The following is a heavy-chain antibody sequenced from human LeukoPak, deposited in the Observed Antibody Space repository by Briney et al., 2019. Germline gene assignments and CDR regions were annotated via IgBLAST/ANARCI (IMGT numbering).Heavy chain of an antibody. CDR1: GGSISSSSYY. D-gene: IGHD3-22*01. CDR3: ARLDMIVVVTFDY. J-gene: IGHJ4*02. V-gene: IGHV4-39*01. CDR2: IYYSGST. Sequence: SETLSLTCTVSGGSISSSSYYWGWIRQPPGKGLEWIGSIYYSGSTYYNPSLKSRVTISVDTSMNQFSLKLSSVTAADTAVYYCARLDMIVVVTFDYWGQGTLVTVSS.